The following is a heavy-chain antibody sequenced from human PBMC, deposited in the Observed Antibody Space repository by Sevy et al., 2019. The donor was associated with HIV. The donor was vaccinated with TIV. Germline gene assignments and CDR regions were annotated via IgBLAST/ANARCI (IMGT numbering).Heavy chain of an antibody. V-gene: IGHV4-30-2*01. CDR2: IYHSGST. J-gene: IGHJ5*02. Sequence: SDTLSLTCAVSGGSISSGGYSWSWIRQPPGKGLEWIGYIYHSGSTYYNPSLKSRVTISVDRSKNQFSLKLSSVTAADTAVYYGARVGLTIFGVGDKWFDPWGQGTLVTVSS. CDR3: ARVGLTIFGVGDKWFDP. D-gene: IGHD3-3*01. CDR1: GGSISSGGYS.